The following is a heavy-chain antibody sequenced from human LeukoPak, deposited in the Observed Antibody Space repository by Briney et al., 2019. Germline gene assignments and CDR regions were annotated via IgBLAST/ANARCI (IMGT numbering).Heavy chain of an antibody. V-gene: IGHV4-34*01. CDR1: GGSFSGYY. CDR2: INHSGST. D-gene: IGHD4-17*01. Sequence: PSETLSLTCAVYGGSFSGYYWSWIRQPPGKGLEWIGEINHSGSTNYNPSLKSRVTISVDTSKNQCSLKLSSVTAADTAVYYCARGYGDYGYWGQGTLVTVSS. J-gene: IGHJ4*02. CDR3: ARGYGDYGY.